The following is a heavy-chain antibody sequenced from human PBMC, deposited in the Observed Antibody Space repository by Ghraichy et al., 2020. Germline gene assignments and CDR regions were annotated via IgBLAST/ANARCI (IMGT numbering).Heavy chain of an antibody. CDR2: ISYDGSDK. Sequence: GGSLRLSCAVSGSTFSSYGMHWVRQAPGKGLEWVAVISYDGSDKYYGESVKGRFTISRDNSKNTLYLQMNSLRAEDTAVYYCATRPLSGFDPWGQGTLVSVSS. J-gene: IGHJ5*02. CDR1: GSTFSSYG. V-gene: IGHV3-30*03. CDR3: ATRPLSGFDP.